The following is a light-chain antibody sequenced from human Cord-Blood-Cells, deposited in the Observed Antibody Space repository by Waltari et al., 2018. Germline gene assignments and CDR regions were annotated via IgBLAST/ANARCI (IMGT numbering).Light chain of an antibody. V-gene: IGKV3-20*01. J-gene: IGKJ2*03. CDR2: GAS. Sequence: EIVLTQSPGTLSLSPGERATLSCRDSQRVSSSYLAWYQQKPGQAPRLLIYGASSRATGIPDRFSGSGSGTDFTLTISRLEPEDFAVYYCQQYGSSLPYSFGQGTKLEIK. CDR1: QRVSSSY. CDR3: QQYGSSLPYS.